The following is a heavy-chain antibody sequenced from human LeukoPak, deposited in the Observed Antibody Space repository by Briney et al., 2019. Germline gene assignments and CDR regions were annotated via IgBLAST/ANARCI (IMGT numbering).Heavy chain of an antibody. Sequence: AGSLSLSCAASGFLISSYEKNWVRQAPGKGQEWVSYISTSGGTIYYAASVKGRFTISRDNDKNSLYLQMNNLRAEDTAVYYCARDSYYGGTQDYWGQGTLVTVSS. D-gene: IGHD4-23*01. J-gene: IGHJ4*02. CDR3: ARDSYYGGTQDY. CDR1: GFLISSYE. V-gene: IGHV3-48*03. CDR2: ISTSGGTI.